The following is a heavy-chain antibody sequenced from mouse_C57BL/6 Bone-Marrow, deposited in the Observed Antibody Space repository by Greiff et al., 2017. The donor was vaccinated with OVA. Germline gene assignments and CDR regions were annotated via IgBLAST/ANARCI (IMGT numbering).Heavy chain of an antibody. D-gene: IGHD2-10*01. V-gene: IGHV6-6*01. CDR3: TQGLLYAMDY. J-gene: IGHJ4*01. Sequence: EVMLVESGGGLVQPGGSMKLSCAASGFTFSDAWMDWVRQSPEKGLEWVAEIRNKANNPATYYAESVKGRFTISRDDSKSSVYLQMNSLRAEDTGIYYCTQGLLYAMDYWGQGTSVTVSS. CDR1: GFTFSDAW. CDR2: IRNKANNPAT.